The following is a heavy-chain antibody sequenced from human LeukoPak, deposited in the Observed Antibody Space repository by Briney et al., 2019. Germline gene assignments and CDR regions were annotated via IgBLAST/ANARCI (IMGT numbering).Heavy chain of an antibody. V-gene: IGHV4-34*01. D-gene: IGHD3-22*01. J-gene: IGHJ3*02. CDR3: ASGTNYYDSSGYYFYAFDI. CDR1: GGSFSGYY. Sequence: SETLSLTCAVYGGSFSGYYWSWIRQPPGKGLEWIGEINHSGGTNYNPSLKSRVTISVDTSKNQFSLKLSSVTAADTAVYYCASGTNYYDSSGYYFYAFDIWGQGTMVTVSS. CDR2: INHSGGT.